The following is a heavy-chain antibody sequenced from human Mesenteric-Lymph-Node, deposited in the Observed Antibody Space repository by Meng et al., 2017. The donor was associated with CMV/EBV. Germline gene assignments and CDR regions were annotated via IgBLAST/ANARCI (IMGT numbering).Heavy chain of an antibody. V-gene: IGHV3-11*04. D-gene: IGHD6-13*01. CDR3: ARDGLAAALDL. Sequence: GSLKISCAASGFTFSDYYMSWIRQAPGKGLEWVSYISSSGSTIYYADSVKGRFTISRDNAKNSLYLEMNSLRADDTAVYHCARDGLAAALDLWGQGTLVTVSS. J-gene: IGHJ4*02. CDR1: GFTFSDYY. CDR2: ISSSGSTI.